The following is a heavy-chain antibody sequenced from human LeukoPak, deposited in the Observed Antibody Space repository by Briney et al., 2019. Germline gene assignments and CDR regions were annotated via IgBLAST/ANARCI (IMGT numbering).Heavy chain of an antibody. D-gene: IGHD3-22*01. CDR3: ARGALGYYDSSGNYFDY. V-gene: IGHV1-69*13. Sequence: SVKVSCKASGGTFSSYAISWVRQAPGQGLEWMGGIIPIFGTANYAQKFQGRVTTTADESTSTAYMELSSLRSEDTAVYYCARGALGYYDSSGNYFDYWGQGTLVTVSS. CDR1: GGTFSSYA. CDR2: IIPIFGTA. J-gene: IGHJ4*02.